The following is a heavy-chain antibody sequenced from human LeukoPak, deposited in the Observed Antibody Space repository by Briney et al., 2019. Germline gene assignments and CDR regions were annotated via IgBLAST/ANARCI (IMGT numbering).Heavy chain of an antibody. Sequence: ASVKVSCKASGYTFTSYYLHWVRQAPGQGLEWMGIINPSGDSTRYAQKFQDRVTMTRDTSASTLYMELSSLSSEDTAVYYCARGPATGTAWPFDYWGQGSLVTVSS. V-gene: IGHV1-46*01. J-gene: IGHJ4*02. CDR2: INPSGDST. CDR1: GYTFTSYY. D-gene: IGHD6-13*01. CDR3: ARGPATGTAWPFDY.